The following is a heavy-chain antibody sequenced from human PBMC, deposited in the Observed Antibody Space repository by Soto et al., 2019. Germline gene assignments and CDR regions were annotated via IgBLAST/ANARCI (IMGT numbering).Heavy chain of an antibody. J-gene: IGHJ4*02. D-gene: IGHD6-19*01. Sequence: EVQLVESGGGLLQPGGSLRLSCAASGFTFSSYWMHWVRQVPGKGLVWVSRISSDESTTNYADSVKGRFTISRDNAKNTLYLQMNSLAAGDTAVYYCVRARSAWPPYFDYWGQGALVTVSS. CDR1: GFTFSSYW. CDR3: VRARSAWPPYFDY. V-gene: IGHV3-74*01. CDR2: ISSDESTT.